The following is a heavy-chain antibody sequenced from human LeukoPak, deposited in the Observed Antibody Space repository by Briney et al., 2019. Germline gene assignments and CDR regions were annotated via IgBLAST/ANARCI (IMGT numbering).Heavy chain of an antibody. CDR3: ARRRTGYDIFEGHWFDP. Sequence: GESLKISCKGSGYSFTSYWIGWVRQMPGKGLEWMGIIYPGDSDTRYSPSFQGQVNISADKSISTAYLQWSSLKASDTAMYYCARRRTGYDIFEGHWFDPWGQGTLVTVSS. V-gene: IGHV5-51*01. J-gene: IGHJ5*02. CDR2: IYPGDSDT. CDR1: GYSFTSYW. D-gene: IGHD3-9*01.